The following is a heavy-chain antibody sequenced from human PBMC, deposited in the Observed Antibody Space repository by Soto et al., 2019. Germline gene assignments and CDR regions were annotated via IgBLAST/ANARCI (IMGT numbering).Heavy chain of an antibody. D-gene: IGHD3-22*01. CDR1: GDSISTYY. Sequence: PSETLSLTCSVSGDSISTYYWSWIRQPPGKGLEWIGYIYFRGTTNYNPSLKSRVTMSADTSKNQFSLKLNSVTAADTAVYYCARMNYYDTSGYPFDYWGQGMMVPVSS. CDR2: IYFRGTT. J-gene: IGHJ4*02. CDR3: ARMNYYDTSGYPFDY. V-gene: IGHV4-59*01.